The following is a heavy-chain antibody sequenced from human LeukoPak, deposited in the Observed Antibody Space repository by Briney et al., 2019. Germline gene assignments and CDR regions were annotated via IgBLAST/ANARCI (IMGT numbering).Heavy chain of an antibody. CDR1: NYSISSGYY. D-gene: IGHD2-2*02. V-gene: IGHV4-38-2*02. J-gene: IGHJ3*02. CDR2: IYHSGNT. Sequence: SETLSLTCTVSNYSISSGYYWAWIRQPPGKGLEWIGNIYHSGNTYYNPSLKSRVSLSVDKSKNQFSLKLSSVTAADTAVYYCARANLYGYYAFDIWGQGTMVTVSS. CDR3: ARANLYGYYAFDI.